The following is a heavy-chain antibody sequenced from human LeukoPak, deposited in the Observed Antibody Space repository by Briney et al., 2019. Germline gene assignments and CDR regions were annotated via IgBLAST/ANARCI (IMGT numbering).Heavy chain of an antibody. CDR1: GFTFSSYA. D-gene: IGHD6-13*01. V-gene: IGHV3-23*01. J-gene: IGHJ4*02. Sequence: PGGSLRLSCAASGFTFSSYAMSWVRQAPGKGLEWVSGISGSGGSTYYADSVKGRFTITRDNSKNTLYLQMNSLRAEGTAVYYCAILYSSSWYVGYWGQGTLVTVSS. CDR2: ISGSGGST. CDR3: AILYSSSWYVGY.